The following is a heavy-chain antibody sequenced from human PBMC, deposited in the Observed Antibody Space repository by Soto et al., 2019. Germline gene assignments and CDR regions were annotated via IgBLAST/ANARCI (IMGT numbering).Heavy chain of an antibody. CDR2: ISYDGSNK. D-gene: IGHD3-3*01. Sequence: PWGSLRLSCAASGFTFISYAIHLRRHSPNKGREWVAVISYDGSNKYYADSVKGRFTISRDNSKNTLYLQMNSLRAEDTAVYYCAREMGSRSYYDFWSGYYKPYGMDVWGQGTTVTVSS. V-gene: IGHV3-30-3*01. CDR1: GFTFISYA. J-gene: IGHJ6*02. CDR3: AREMGSRSYYDFWSGYYKPYGMDV.